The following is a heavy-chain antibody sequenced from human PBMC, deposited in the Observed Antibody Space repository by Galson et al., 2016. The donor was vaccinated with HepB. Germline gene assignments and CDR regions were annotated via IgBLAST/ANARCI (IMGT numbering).Heavy chain of an antibody. J-gene: IGHJ4*02. V-gene: IGHV3-11*04. D-gene: IGHD5-18*01. Sequence: SLRLSCAASGFTFSDYYMSWIRQAPGKGLEWLSYISSSRRTIHYADSVKGRFTISRDNAKNSLYLQMDSLRAEDTAVYYCARDGDTAMLTANYYFDYWGQGTLVTV. CDR1: GFTFSDYY. CDR2: ISSSRRTI. CDR3: ARDGDTAMLTANYYFDY.